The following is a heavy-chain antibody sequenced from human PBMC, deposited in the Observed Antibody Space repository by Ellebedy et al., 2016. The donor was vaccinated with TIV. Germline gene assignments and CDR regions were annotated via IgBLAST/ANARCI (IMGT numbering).Heavy chain of an antibody. CDR3: AKDADEDNYGLFDT. Sequence: GGSLRLXCAASGFTFSSYAMTWVRQAPGKGLEWVSAVSDNGVSTYYADSVKGRFTVSRDNSENTLYLQMNSLRAEDSAVYYCAKDADEDNYGLFDTWGQGTLVTVSS. D-gene: IGHD2-15*01. V-gene: IGHV3-23*01. CDR1: GFTFSSYA. CDR2: VSDNGVST. J-gene: IGHJ4*02.